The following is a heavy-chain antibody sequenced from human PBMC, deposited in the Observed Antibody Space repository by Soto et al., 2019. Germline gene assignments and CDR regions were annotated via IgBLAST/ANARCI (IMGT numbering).Heavy chain of an antibody. D-gene: IGHD5-12*01. CDR3: AKERRDGYNYLYYSGMDV. CDR2: ISHDGRNK. J-gene: IGHJ6*02. Sequence: GGSLRLSCGASGLTFSTFGMHWVRQAPGKGLEWVAVISHDGRNKFLADSVKGRFTISRDSSKNTLYLQMNGLRAEDTAVYYCAKERRDGYNYLYYSGMDVWRQWTTVTVSS. V-gene: IGHV3-30*18. CDR1: GLTFSTFG.